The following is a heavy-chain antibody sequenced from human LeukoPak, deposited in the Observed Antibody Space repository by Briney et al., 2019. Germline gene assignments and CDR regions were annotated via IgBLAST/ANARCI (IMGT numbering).Heavy chain of an antibody. CDR3: ARDARPWGATSDY. V-gene: IGHV1-2*02. D-gene: IGHD1-26*01. CDR2: INPNSGGT. Sequence: ASVKVSCKASGYTFTGYYMHWVRQAPGQGLEWMGWINPNSGGTNYAQKFQGRVTMTRDTSISTAYMELSRLRSDDTAVYYCARDARPWGATSDYWGQGTLVTVSS. CDR1: GYTFTGYY. J-gene: IGHJ4*02.